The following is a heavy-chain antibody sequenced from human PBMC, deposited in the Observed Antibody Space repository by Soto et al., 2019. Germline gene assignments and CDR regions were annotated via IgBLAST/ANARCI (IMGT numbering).Heavy chain of an antibody. J-gene: IGHJ6*03. CDR2: INAGNGNT. Sequence: ASVKVSGKASGYTFTSYAMHWVRQAPGQRLEWMGWINAGNGNTKYSQKFQGRVTITRDTSASTAYMELSSLRSEDTAVYYCARGYCSSTSCHLDLCYYYYYMDVWGKGTTVTVSS. D-gene: IGHD2-2*01. CDR3: ARGYCSSTSCHLDLCYYYYYMDV. V-gene: IGHV1-3*01. CDR1: GYTFTSYA.